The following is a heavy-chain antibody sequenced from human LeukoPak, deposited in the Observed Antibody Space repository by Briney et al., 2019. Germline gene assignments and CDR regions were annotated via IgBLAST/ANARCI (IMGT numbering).Heavy chain of an antibody. V-gene: IGHV4-30-2*01. J-gene: IGHJ3*02. Sequence: PSQTLSLTCAVSGGSISSGGYSWSWIRQPPGKGLEWIGYIYHSGSTYYNPSLKSRVTISVDRSKNQFSLKLSSVTAADTAVYYCARAVRKPRTKAFDIWGQGTMVTVSS. CDR3: ARAVRKPRTKAFDI. CDR2: IYHSGST. CDR1: GGSISSGGYS. D-gene: IGHD1-14*01.